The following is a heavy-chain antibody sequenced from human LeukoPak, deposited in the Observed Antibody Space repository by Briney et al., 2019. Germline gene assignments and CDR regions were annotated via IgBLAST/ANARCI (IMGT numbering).Heavy chain of an antibody. V-gene: IGHV3-15*01. Sequence: GGSLRLSCAASGFTFSNAWMSWVRQAPGRGLEWVGRIKSKTDGGTTDYAAPVKGQFTISRDDSKNTLYLQMNSLKTEDTAVYYCTTDLYYYSSGSYSYWGQGTLVTVSS. J-gene: IGHJ4*02. CDR1: GFTFSNAW. CDR2: IKSKTDGGTT. D-gene: IGHD3-10*01. CDR3: TTDLYYYSSGSYSY.